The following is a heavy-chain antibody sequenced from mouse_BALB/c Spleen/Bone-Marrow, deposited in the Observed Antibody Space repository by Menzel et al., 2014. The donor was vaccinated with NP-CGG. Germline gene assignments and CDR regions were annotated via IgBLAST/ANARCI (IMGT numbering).Heavy chain of an antibody. D-gene: IGHD2-10*02. CDR2: INPYTGYT. Sequence: VHLAESTAELARPGASVKMSCKASGYTFTSYTMHWVKQRPGQGLEWIGFINPYTGYTDYNQKFKDKTALTADKSSSTAYMQLNSLASEDSAVYHCAREFGNYFDYWGQGTTLTVSS. CDR1: GYTFTSYT. V-gene: IGHV1-4*02. J-gene: IGHJ2*01. CDR3: AREFGNYFDY.